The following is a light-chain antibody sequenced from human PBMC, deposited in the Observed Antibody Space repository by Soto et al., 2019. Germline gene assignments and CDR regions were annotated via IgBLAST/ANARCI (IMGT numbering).Light chain of an antibody. CDR1: QSVSTSY. CDR2: GAS. CDR3: QQYGSSPIT. J-gene: IGKJ5*01. Sequence: EIVLTQSPGTLSLSPGERATLSCRASQSVSTSYLAWYQQKPGQAPRLPIYGASSRATGIPDRFSGSGSGTDLTLTISRLEPEDVAVYYCQQYGSSPITFGQGTRLEIK. V-gene: IGKV3-20*01.